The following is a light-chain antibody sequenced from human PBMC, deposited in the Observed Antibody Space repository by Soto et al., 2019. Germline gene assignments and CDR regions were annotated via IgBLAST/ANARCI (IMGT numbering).Light chain of an antibody. J-gene: IGLJ1*01. Sequence: QSALTQPASVSGSPGQSITISCSGTTSDVGGYNLVSWYQQHTAKAPKLLIYEGTQRPLGVSSRFSGSKSGNTASLTISGLQAEDEADYYCCSYASSSSYVFGTGTKLPS. CDR3: CSYASSSSYV. V-gene: IGLV2-23*01. CDR2: EGT. CDR1: TSDVGGYNL.